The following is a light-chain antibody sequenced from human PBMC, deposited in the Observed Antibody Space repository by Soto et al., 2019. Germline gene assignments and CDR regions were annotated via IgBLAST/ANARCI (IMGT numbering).Light chain of an antibody. CDR2: DVS. CDR1: STDIGRYNY. CDR3: GSYTSSDPMI. V-gene: IGLV2-14*03. J-gene: IGLJ2*01. Sequence: QSALTQPASVSGSPGQSITISCTGTSTDIGRYNYVSWYQHSPGKAPKLIICDVSDRPAGVSKRFSGSKSGTTASLTISGLQAEDEADYYCGSYTSSDPMIFVGGTQLTVL.